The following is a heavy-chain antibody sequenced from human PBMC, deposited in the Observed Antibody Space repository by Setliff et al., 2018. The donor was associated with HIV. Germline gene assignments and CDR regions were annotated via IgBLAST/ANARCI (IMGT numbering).Heavy chain of an antibody. Sequence: PSETLSLTCTVSGGSITSGSYYWSWIRQPAGKGLEWIGRIYSNGRTTHNPSLKSRVTMSVDTSKNQFSLRLSSVTAADTAVYYCARYRSKLDWFDPWGQGTLVTVSS. CDR3: ARYRSKLDWFDP. CDR2: IYSNGRT. V-gene: IGHV4-61*02. J-gene: IGHJ5*02. D-gene: IGHD1-26*01. CDR1: GGSITSGSYY.